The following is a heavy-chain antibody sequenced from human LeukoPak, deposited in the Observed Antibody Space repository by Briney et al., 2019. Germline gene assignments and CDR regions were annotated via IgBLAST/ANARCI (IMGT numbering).Heavy chain of an antibody. Sequence: ASVKVSCKASGYTFTGYYMHWVRQAPGQGLEWMGWINPNSGGTNYAQKFQGRVTMTRDTSISTAYMELSRLRSDDTAVYYCARVFGLAAAATPGDDAFDIWGQGTMVTVSS. CDR3: ARVFGLAAAATPGDDAFDI. CDR1: GYTFTGYY. D-gene: IGHD6-13*01. CDR2: INPNSGGT. V-gene: IGHV1-2*02. J-gene: IGHJ3*02.